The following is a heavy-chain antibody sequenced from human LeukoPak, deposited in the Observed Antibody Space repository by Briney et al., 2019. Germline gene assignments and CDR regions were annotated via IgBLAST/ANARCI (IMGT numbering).Heavy chain of an antibody. CDR1: GGSFSGYY. J-gene: IGHJ5*02. Sequence: SETLSLTCAVYGGSFSGYYWSWIRQPPGKGLEWIGEINHSGSTNYNPSLKSRVTISVDTSKNHLSLKLDSVTAADTAVYYCARLSLLPQHITMVRGVHPWGQGTLVTVSS. CDR2: INHSGST. V-gene: IGHV4-34*01. CDR3: ARLSLLPQHITMVRGVHP. D-gene: IGHD3-10*01.